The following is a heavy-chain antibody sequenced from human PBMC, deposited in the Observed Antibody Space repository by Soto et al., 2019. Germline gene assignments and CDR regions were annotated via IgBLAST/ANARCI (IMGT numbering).Heavy chain of an antibody. Sequence: QVQLQQWGAGLLMPSETLSLTCGVYGGPFSGYYWSWIRQPPGKGLEWIGEINHSGTTNYNPSLKSRVTTSIDTSKNQFSLKLSSVTAADTAVYYCARGRSYYGAGSLNWFDPWGQGTLVTVSS. CDR1: GGPFSGYY. V-gene: IGHV4-34*01. D-gene: IGHD3-10*01. CDR2: INHSGTT. CDR3: ARGRSYYGAGSLNWFDP. J-gene: IGHJ5*02.